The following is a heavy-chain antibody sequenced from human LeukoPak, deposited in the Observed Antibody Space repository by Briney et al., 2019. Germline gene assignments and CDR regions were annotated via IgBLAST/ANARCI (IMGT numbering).Heavy chain of an antibody. CDR3: ARGLSGYASSLGY. CDR1: GFTFSNYW. V-gene: IGHV3-74*01. CDR2: IDSDGSST. Sequence: PGGSLRLSCAASGFTFSNYWMHWARQAPGKGLVWVSRIDSDGSSTNYADSVKGRFTISRDNAKNTLYLQMNSLRAEDTAVYYCARGLSGYASSLGYWGQGTLVTVSS. J-gene: IGHJ4*02. D-gene: IGHD6-6*01.